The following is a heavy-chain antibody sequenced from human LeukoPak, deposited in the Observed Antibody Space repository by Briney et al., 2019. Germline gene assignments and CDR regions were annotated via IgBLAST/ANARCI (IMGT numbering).Heavy chain of an antibody. Sequence: GGGPGLSCVESGVSLYCFLVRWGPQAPGKGRGWVANINQEGGDKYYVDSVKGRFTISRDNAKNSLYLQMNSLRPDDTAVYYCATQSYGLFAYWGQGTLVTVSS. CDR1: GVSLYCFL. J-gene: IGHJ4*02. CDR2: INQEGGDK. V-gene: IGHV3-7*02. D-gene: IGHD4-17*01. CDR3: ATQSYGLFAY.